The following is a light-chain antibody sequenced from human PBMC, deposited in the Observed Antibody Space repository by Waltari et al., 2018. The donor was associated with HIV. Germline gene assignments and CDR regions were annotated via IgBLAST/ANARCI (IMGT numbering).Light chain of an antibody. V-gene: IGLV3-21*02. CDR2: DDS. CDR3: QVWDSSSDLVV. CDR1: KIGNKS. Sequence: SYVLTQPPSVSVAPGQTARITCGGNKIGNKSVHWYQQKPGQAPVLVVNDDSARPSGIPERFSGSNSGNTATLTISRVEAGDEADYFCQVWDSSSDLVVFGGGTKLTVL. J-gene: IGLJ2*01.